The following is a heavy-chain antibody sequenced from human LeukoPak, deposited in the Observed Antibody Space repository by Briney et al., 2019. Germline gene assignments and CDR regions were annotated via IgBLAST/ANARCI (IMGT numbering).Heavy chain of an antibody. CDR1: RFSFSNSW. CDR2: INTDGSST. D-gene: IGHD3-10*01. J-gene: IGHJ4*02. V-gene: IGHV3-74*01. CDR3: ASHPYYYYGSGSRDY. Sequence: GGSLRLSCAASRFSFSNSWMHWVRQTPGKGLVWVSRINTDGSSTSYADSVKGRFTISRDNAKNTLYLQMNSLRAEDTAVYYCASHPYYYYGSGSRDYWGQGTLVTVSS.